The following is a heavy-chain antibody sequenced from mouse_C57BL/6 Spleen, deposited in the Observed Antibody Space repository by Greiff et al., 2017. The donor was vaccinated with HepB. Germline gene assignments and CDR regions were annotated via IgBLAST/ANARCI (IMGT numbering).Heavy chain of an antibody. Sequence: EVKLVESGGGLVQPKGSLKLSCAASGFSFNTYAMNWVRQAPGKGLEWVARIRSKSNNYAPYYADSVKDRFTISRDDSESMLYLQMNNLKTEDTAMYYCVSAYYDYDGYYFDYWGQGTTLTVSS. J-gene: IGHJ2*01. CDR2: IRSKSNNYAP. CDR1: GFSFNTYA. CDR3: VSAYYDYDGYYFDY. D-gene: IGHD2-4*01. V-gene: IGHV10-1*01.